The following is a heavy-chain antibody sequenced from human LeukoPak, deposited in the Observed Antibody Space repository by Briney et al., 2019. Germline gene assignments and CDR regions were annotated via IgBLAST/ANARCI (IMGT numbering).Heavy chain of an antibody. CDR2: ISYDGSNK. D-gene: IGHD2-15*01. J-gene: IGHJ4*02. CDR3: ARGPHTQLPPIDY. CDR1: GFTFSSYA. V-gene: IGHV3-30-3*01. Sequence: PGGSLRLSCAASGFTFSSYATHWVRQAPGKGLEWVAVISYDGSNKYYADSVKGRFTISRDNSKNTLYLQMNSLRAEDTAVYYCARGPHTQLPPIDYWGQGTLVTVSS.